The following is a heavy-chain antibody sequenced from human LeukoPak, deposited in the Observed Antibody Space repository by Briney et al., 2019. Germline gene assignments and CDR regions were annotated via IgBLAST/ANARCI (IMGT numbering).Heavy chain of an antibody. CDR3: AKSTSGYCSSTSCSAFDY. D-gene: IGHD2-2*01. J-gene: IGHJ4*02. CDR1: GFTFSSYA. Sequence: ARSLRLSCAASGFTFSSYAMHWVRQAPGKGLEWVAVISYDGSNKYYADSVKGRFTISRDNSKNTLYLQMNSLRAEDTAVYYCAKSTSGYCSSTSCSAFDYWGQGTLVTVSS. CDR2: ISYDGSNK. V-gene: IGHV3-30*04.